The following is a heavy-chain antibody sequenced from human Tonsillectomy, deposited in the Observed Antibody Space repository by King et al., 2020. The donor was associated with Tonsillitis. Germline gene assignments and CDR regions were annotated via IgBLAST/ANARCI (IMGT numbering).Heavy chain of an antibody. CDR3: AREGRIAAAATRDYYGMDV. V-gene: IGHV3-21*01. D-gene: IGHD6-13*01. CDR2: ISSSSSYI. CDR1: GFTFSTYT. Sequence: VQLVESGGGLVKPGGSLRLSCAASGFTFSTYTMNWVRQAPGKGLEWVSSISSSSSYIYYADSVKGRFTTSRDNANNSLYLQMNSLRAEDTAVYYCAREGRIAAAATRDYYGMDVWGQGTTVTVSS. J-gene: IGHJ6*02.